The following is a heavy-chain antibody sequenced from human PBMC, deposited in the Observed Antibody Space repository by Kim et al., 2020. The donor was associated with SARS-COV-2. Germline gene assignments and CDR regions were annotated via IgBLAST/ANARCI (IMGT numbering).Heavy chain of an antibody. CDR1: GYSFTSYW. CDR2: IYPGDSDT. CDR3: ARHVGYYYYYMDV. J-gene: IGHJ6*03. V-gene: IGHV5-51*01. Sequence: GESLKISCKGSGYSFTSYWIGWVRQMPGKGLEWMGIIYPGDSDTRYSLSFQGQVTISADKSISTAYLQWSSLKASDTAMYYCARHVGYYYYYMDVWGKGTTVTVSS.